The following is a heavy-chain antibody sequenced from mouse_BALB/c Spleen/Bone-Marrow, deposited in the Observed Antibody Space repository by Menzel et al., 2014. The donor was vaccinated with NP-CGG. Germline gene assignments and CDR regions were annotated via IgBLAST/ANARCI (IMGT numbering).Heavy chain of an antibody. CDR2: INSNGGST. J-gene: IGHJ2*01. D-gene: IGHD2-1*01. CDR3: ARGNYGNYVDYFDY. Sequence: EVMLVESGGGLVQPGGSLKLSCAASGFTFSSYGMSWVRQTPDKRLELVASINSNGGSTYYPDSVKGRFTISRDNAKNTLSLQTSSLKSEDTAMYYCARGNYGNYVDYFDYWGQGTTLTVSS. V-gene: IGHV5-6-3*01. CDR1: GFTFSSYG.